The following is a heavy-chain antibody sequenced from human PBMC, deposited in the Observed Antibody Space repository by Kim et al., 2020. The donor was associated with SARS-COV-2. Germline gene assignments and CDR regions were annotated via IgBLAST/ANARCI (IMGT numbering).Heavy chain of an antibody. J-gene: IGHJ6*02. D-gene: IGHD2-2*02. CDR3: ARGLDCSSTSCYIYYYYYGMDV. CDR2: MNPNSGNT. Sequence: ASVKVSCKASGYTFTSYDINWVRQATGQGLEWMGWMNPNSGNTGYAQKFQGRVTMTRNTSISTAYMELSSLRSEDTAVYYCARGLDCSSTSCYIYYYYYGMDVWGQGTTVTVSS. V-gene: IGHV1-8*01. CDR1: GYTFTSYD.